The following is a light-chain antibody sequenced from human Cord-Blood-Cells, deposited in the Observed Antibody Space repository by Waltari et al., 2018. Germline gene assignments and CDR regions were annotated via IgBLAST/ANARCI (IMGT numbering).Light chain of an antibody. Sequence: QSALTQPASVSGSPGQSITISCTGTISDVGGYNYVSWYQQHPGKAPKLMIYDVSKRPSGVSNRFSGSKSGNTASLTISGLQAEDEADYYCAAWDDSLSGWVFGGGTKLTVL. J-gene: IGLJ3*02. CDR1: ISDVGGYNY. V-gene: IGLV2-14*01. CDR2: DVS. CDR3: AAWDDSLSGWV.